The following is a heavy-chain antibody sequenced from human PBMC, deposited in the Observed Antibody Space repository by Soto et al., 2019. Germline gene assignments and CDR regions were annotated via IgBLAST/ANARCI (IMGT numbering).Heavy chain of an antibody. V-gene: IGHV4-4*07. CDR2: IYTSGST. CDR1: GGTMKSYY. D-gene: IGHD1-26*01. J-gene: IGHJ6*02. CDR3: AREGASGFGMDV. Sequence: PSETLYITCTVSGGTMKSYYWSWIRQPAGKPLEWIGRIYTSGSTNYNPSLKSRVTMSVDTSKNQFSLNLSSVTAADTAVYYCAREGASGFGMDVWGQGTTVTVSS.